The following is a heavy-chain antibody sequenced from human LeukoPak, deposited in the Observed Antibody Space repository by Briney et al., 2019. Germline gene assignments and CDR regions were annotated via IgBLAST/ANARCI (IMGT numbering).Heavy chain of an antibody. CDR1: GFIGSNTY. Sequence: PGGSPRLSCAASGFIGSNTYMTWVRQAPGQGLGWVSVIYIDGNAYYAGSVKGRFTMSRDHSKNTVYLQMNGLRAEDTAVYYCARDTMLTKGGLDYWGLGTLVTVSS. CDR2: IYIDGNA. CDR3: ARDTMLTKGGLDY. V-gene: IGHV3-53*01. D-gene: IGHD3-10*02. J-gene: IGHJ4*02.